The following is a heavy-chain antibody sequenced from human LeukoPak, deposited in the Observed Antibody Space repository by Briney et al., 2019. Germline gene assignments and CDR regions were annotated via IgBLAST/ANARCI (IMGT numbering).Heavy chain of an antibody. V-gene: IGHV3-23*01. D-gene: IGHD1-7*01. CDR1: GFSFSSYA. J-gene: IGHJ6*03. CDR2: LSDSGSNT. Sequence: GGSLRLSCAASGFSFSSYAMSWVRQAPGEGLEWVSGLSDSGSNTIYADSVKGRFTISRDNSKNTLFLQMNSLRAEDTAVYYCARDSGANWNFYMDVWGKGTSVTVSS. CDR3: ARDSGANWNFYMDV.